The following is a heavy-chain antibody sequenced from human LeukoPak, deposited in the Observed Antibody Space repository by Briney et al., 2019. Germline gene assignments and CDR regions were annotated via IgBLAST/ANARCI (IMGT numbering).Heavy chain of an antibody. V-gene: IGHV1-2*02. Sequence: ASVKVTCKASGYTFTGYYMHWVRQAPGQGLEWMGWINPNSGGTNYAQKFQGRVTMTRDTSISTAYMELSRLRSDDTAVYYCARGPSSGWSNFPHNRGQGTLVTVSS. J-gene: IGHJ4*02. CDR3: ARGPSSGWSNFPHN. D-gene: IGHD6-19*01. CDR1: GYTFTGYY. CDR2: INPNSGGT.